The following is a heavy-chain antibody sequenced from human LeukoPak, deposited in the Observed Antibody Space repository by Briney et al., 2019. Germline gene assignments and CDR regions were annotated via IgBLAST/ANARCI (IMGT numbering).Heavy chain of an antibody. D-gene: IGHD3-9*01. CDR3: ARGSAIKGYDILTGHLDY. V-gene: IGHV1-2*02. J-gene: IGHJ4*02. CDR1: GYTFTGYY. Sequence: ASVKVSCKASGYTFTGYYMHWVRQAPGQGLEWMGWINPNSGGTNYAQKFQGRVTMTRDTSISTAYMELSRLRSDDTAVYYCARGSAIKGYDILTGHLDYWGQGTLVTVSS. CDR2: INPNSGGT.